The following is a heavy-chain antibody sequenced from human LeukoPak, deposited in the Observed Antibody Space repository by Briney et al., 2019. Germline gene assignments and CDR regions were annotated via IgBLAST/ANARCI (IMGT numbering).Heavy chain of an antibody. J-gene: IGHJ4*02. CDR3: ASGYTSTWYLVLAY. V-gene: IGHV4-34*01. CDR2: IYYSGIT. CDR1: GGSFSGYY. Sequence: SETLSLTCAVYGGSFSGYYWGWIRQPTGKGLQWIGSIYYSGITYYNASLGSRVTTSLDTSKNQLSLKVNSVTAADTAVYYCASGYTSTWYLVLAYWGQGTLVTVSS. D-gene: IGHD6-13*01.